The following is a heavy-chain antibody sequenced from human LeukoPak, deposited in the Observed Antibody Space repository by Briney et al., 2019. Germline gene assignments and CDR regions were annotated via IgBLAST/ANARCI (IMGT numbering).Heavy chain of an antibody. Sequence: GGSLRLSCAASGFTFSSYGMHWVRQAPGKGLEWVAVIWYDGSNKYCADSVKGRFTISRDNSKNTLYLQMNSLRAEDTAVYYCARNGRYYDSSGYYRASLDYWGQGTLVTVSS. D-gene: IGHD3-22*01. CDR2: IWYDGSNK. V-gene: IGHV3-33*01. CDR3: ARNGRYYDSSGYYRASLDY. J-gene: IGHJ4*02. CDR1: GFTFSSYG.